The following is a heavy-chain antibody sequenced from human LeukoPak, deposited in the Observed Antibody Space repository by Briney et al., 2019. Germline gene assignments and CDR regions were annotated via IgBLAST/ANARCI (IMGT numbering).Heavy chain of an antibody. Sequence: PSETLSLTCTVSGGSISRHYWSWIRQPPGKGLEWIAYMYYSGSTYYNPSLKSRVTMSADTSKNQLSLKLSSVTAADTAVYYCARPYYYDSRIDPWGQGILVTVSS. D-gene: IGHD3-22*01. J-gene: IGHJ5*02. CDR1: GGSISRHY. V-gene: IGHV4-59*08. CDR2: MYYSGST. CDR3: ARPYYYDSRIDP.